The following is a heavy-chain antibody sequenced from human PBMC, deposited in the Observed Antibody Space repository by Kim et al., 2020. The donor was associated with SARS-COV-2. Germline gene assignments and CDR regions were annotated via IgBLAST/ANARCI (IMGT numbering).Heavy chain of an antibody. D-gene: IGHD1-26*01. CDR2: ISYDGSNK. CDR1: GFTFSSYG. V-gene: IGHV3-30*18. J-gene: IGHJ5*01. CDR3: AKDLWEGDGGNQVDS. Sequence: GGSLRLSCAASGFTFSSYGMHWVRQAPGKGLEWVAVISYDGSNKYYADSVKGRFTISRDNSKNTLFLHMNSLRPDDTALYYCAKDLWEGDGGNQVDSWG.